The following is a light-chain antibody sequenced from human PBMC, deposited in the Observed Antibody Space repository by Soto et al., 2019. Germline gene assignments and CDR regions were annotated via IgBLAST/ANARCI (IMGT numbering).Light chain of an antibody. V-gene: IGKV3-15*01. CDR2: GAF. CDR1: QSVTYN. Sequence: EIVMTQSPATLSVSPGKTATPSCRASQSVTYNLAWYQQKPGQGPRLLIYGAFTRATGIPARFSGSGSGTEFTLTISSLQSEDFAVYYCQQYKNWPPLTFGGGTKVEIK. CDR3: QQYKNWPPLT. J-gene: IGKJ4*01.